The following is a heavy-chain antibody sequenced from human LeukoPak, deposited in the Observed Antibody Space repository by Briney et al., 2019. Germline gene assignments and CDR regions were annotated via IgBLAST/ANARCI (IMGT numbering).Heavy chain of an antibody. Sequence: SETLSLTCTVSGGSISTYYWSWIRHPAGKGLEWIGRIYTSGNTYYNPSLKSRVTMPVDTSKNQFSLTAADTAVFYCARLRSTYWYFDLWGRGTLVTVSS. V-gene: IGHV4-4*07. D-gene: IGHD4-17*01. CDR2: IYTSGNT. CDR1: GGSISTYY. CDR3: ARLRSTYWYFDL. J-gene: IGHJ2*01.